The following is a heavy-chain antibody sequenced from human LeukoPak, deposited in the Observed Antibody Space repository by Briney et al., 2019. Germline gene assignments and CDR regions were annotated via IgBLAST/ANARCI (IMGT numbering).Heavy chain of an antibody. CDR3: AKDGSSSNPDY. V-gene: IGHV3-7*01. CDR2: IKQDGSEK. J-gene: IGHJ4*02. D-gene: IGHD6-13*01. Sequence: GGSLRLSCAASGFTFSSYGMSWVRQAPGKGLEWVTNIKQDGSEKYYVDSVKGRFTISRDNAKNSLYLQMNSLRAEDTAVYYCAKDGSSSNPDYWGQGTLVTVYS. CDR1: GFTFSSYG.